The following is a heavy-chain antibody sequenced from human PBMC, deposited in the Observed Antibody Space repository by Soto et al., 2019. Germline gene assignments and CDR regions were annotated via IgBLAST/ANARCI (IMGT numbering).Heavy chain of an antibody. V-gene: IGHV3-49*04. J-gene: IGHJ4*02. CDR3: TREDYYDRSGYYYLFDY. CDR1: GFTFGDYA. D-gene: IGHD3-22*01. Sequence: PGGSLRLSCTASGFTFGDYAMSWVRQAPGKGLEWVGFIRSKAYGGTTEYAASVKGRFTISRDDSKSIAYLQMNSLKTEDTAVYYCTREDYYDRSGYYYLFDYWGQGTLVTVSS. CDR2: IRSKAYGGTT.